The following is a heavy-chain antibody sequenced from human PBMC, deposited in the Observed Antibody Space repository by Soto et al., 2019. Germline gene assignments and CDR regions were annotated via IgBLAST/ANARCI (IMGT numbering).Heavy chain of an antibody. Sequence: CSYRWQPYHQAPGKGLVWVSRINSDGSSTSYADSVKGRFTISRDNAKNTLYLQMNSLRAEDTAVYYCAREAFGTTVIDYWGQGTLVTVSS. V-gene: IGHV3-74*01. CDR1: CSYR. J-gene: IGHJ4*02. CDR3: AREAFGTTVIDY. D-gene: IGHD4-4*01. CDR2: INSDGSST.